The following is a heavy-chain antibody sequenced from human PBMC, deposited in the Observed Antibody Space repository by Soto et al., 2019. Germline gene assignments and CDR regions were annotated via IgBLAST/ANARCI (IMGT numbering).Heavy chain of an antibody. CDR1: GYTFTGYY. D-gene: IGHD3-9*01. CDR3: ARGDTLVPTASLYYYYMDV. Sequence: ASVQVSCKASGYTFTGYYMHSVRQAPGQGLEWMGWINPNSGGTNYAQKFQGWVTMTRDTSISTAYMELSRLRSDDTAVYYCARGDTLVPTASLYYYYMDVWGKGTTVTVSS. V-gene: IGHV1-2*04. CDR2: INPNSGGT. J-gene: IGHJ6*03.